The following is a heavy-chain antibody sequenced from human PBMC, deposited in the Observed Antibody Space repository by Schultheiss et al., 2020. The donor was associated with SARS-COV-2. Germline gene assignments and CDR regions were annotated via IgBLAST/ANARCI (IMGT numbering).Heavy chain of an antibody. J-gene: IGHJ4*02. Sequence: GGSLRLSCAASGFTFSSYAMSWVRQAPGKGLEWVAVIWYDGSNKYYADSVKGRFTISRDNSKNTLYLQMNSLRAEDTAVYYCARITRVATILLSDYWGQGTLVTVSS. D-gene: IGHD5-12*01. CDR2: IWYDGSNK. V-gene: IGHV3-33*08. CDR3: ARITRVATILLSDY. CDR1: GFTFSSYA.